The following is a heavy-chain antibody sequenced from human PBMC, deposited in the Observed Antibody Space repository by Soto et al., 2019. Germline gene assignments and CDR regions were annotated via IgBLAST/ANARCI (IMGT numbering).Heavy chain of an antibody. J-gene: IGHJ4*02. CDR3: ARDLGSGWLYYFAY. CDR1: GYTFTGYY. CDR2: INPNSSGT. D-gene: IGHD6-19*01. Sequence: QVQLVQSGAEVKKPGASVKVSCKASGYTFTGYYMHWVRQAPGQGREWMGWINPNSSGTVYAQKFQGRVTMTRDTSISTAYMELSRLRSDDTAMYYCARDLGSGWLYYFAYWGQGTLVTVSS. V-gene: IGHV1-2*02.